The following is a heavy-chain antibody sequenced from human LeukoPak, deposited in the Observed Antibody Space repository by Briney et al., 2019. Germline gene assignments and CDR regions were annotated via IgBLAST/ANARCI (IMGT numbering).Heavy chain of an antibody. CDR3: AREAGYYGSGFGPYYYYGMDV. J-gene: IGHJ6*02. V-gene: IGHV6-1*01. Sequence: SQTLSLTCAISGDSVSSSSAAWNWIRQSPSRGLEWLGRTYYRSKWYNDYAVSVKSRITINPDTSKNQFSLQLNSVTPEDTAVYYCAREAGYYGSGFGPYYYYGMDVWGQGTTVTVSS. CDR2: TYYRSKWYN. D-gene: IGHD3-10*01. CDR1: GDSVSSSSAA.